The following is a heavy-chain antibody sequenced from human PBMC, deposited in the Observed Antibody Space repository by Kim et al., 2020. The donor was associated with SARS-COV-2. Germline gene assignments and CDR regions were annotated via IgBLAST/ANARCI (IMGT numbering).Heavy chain of an antibody. Sequence: GGSLRLSCAASGCTFRNYGMHWVRQAPGKGLEWVAVISYDGSNKYYADSVKGRFTISRDNSKNTLYLQMNSLRAEDTAVYYCAKDVGATTHFDYWGQGTLVTVSS. CDR2: ISYDGSNK. J-gene: IGHJ4*02. CDR1: GCTFRNYG. D-gene: IGHD1-26*01. V-gene: IGHV3-30*18. CDR3: AKDVGATTHFDY.